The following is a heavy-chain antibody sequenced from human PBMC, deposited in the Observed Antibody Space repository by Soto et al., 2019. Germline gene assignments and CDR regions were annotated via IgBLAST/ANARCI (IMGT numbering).Heavy chain of an antibody. CDR2: IKQDGSEK. J-gene: IGHJ6*04. CDR1: GFTFSSYW. CDR3: ARELNEYTYDYFLFYYCIDV. V-gene: IGHV3-7*03. D-gene: IGHD3-16*01. Sequence: PGGSLRLSWAASGFTFSSYWMSWVRQAPGKGLEWVANIKQDGSEKYYVDSVKGRFTISRDNAKNSLYLQMNSLRAEDTAVYYCARELNEYTYDYFLFYYCIDVWGKCTPVTDS.